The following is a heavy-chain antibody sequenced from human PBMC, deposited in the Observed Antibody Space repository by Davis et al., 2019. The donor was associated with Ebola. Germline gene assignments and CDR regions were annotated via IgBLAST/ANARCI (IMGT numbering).Heavy chain of an antibody. CDR2: IHDSGST. Sequence: MPSETLSLTCTVSSGSISGDYWSWIRQPPGKGLEWIGYIHDSGSTNYNPSLKSRVTISVDTSKNQFSLKLSSVTAADTAVYYCARRGYYYYYYGMDVWGQGTTVTVSS. J-gene: IGHJ6*02. D-gene: IGHD3-16*01. CDR3: ARRGYYYYYYGMDV. CDR1: SGSISGDY. V-gene: IGHV4-59*12.